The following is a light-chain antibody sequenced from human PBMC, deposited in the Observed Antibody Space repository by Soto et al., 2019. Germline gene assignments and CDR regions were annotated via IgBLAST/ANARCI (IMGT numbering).Light chain of an antibody. CDR3: QSYDSSLRGSYV. J-gene: IGLJ1*01. CDR2: GNN. V-gene: IGLV1-40*01. CDR1: SSNIGAGYD. Sequence: QSVLTQPPSVSGAPGQRVTISFTGSSSNIGAGYDVHWYQRLPGTAPKVLMYGNNNRPLGVPDRVSGSESGTSASLAITGLQAEDKANYYCQSYDSSLRGSYVFGTGTKVTV.